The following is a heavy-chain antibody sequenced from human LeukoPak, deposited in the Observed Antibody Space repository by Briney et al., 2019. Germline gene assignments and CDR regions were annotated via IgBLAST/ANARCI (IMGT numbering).Heavy chain of an antibody. Sequence: SVKVSCKASGYTFTGYYMHWVRQAPGQGLEWMGGIIPIFGTANYAQKFQGRVTITADESTSTAYMELSSLRSEDTAVYYCASRGYSYGYSFDYWGQGTLVTVSS. D-gene: IGHD5-18*01. J-gene: IGHJ4*02. CDR2: IIPIFGTA. V-gene: IGHV1-69*13. CDR1: GYTFTGYY. CDR3: ASRGYSYGYSFDY.